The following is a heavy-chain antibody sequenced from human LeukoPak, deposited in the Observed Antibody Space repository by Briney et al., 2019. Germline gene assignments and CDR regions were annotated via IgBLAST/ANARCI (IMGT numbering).Heavy chain of an antibody. J-gene: IGHJ4*02. Sequence: GGSLRLSCAASGFTVSASYTSWVRQAPGKGLEWVSAISGSGGSTYYADSVKGRFTISRDNSKNTLYLQMNSLRAEDTAVYYCAKGVTYYYDSSGIASDYWGQGTLVTVSS. V-gene: IGHV3-23*01. CDR1: GFTVSASY. D-gene: IGHD3-22*01. CDR2: ISGSGGST. CDR3: AKGVTYYYDSSGIASDY.